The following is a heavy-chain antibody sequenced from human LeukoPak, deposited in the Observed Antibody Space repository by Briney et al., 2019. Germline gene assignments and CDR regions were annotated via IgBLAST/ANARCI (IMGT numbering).Heavy chain of an antibody. CDR2: TYTSGST. D-gene: IGHD6-13*01. CDR1: GGSISSYY. Sequence: ASETLSLTCTVSGGSISSYYWSWIRQPPGKGLEWIGYTYTSGSTNYNPSLKSRVTISVDTSKNQFSLKLSSVTAADTAVYYCARLGGSSWYFDAFDIWGQGTMVTVSS. J-gene: IGHJ3*02. V-gene: IGHV4-4*09. CDR3: ARLGGSSWYFDAFDI.